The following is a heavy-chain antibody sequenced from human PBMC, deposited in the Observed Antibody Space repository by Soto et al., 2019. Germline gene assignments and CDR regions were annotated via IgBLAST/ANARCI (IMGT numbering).Heavy chain of an antibody. CDR1: GGSLSGYY. Sequence: SATLSLTCPVSGGSLSGYYWSWIRQPPGKGLEWIGYMYNAGSTIYNPSLKSRVTISVDTSKNQFSLKLSSVTAADTAVYYCARHGTTVTANYYYGMDVWGQGTTLTGSS. CDR3: ARHGTTVTANYYYGMDV. V-gene: IGHV4-59*08. J-gene: IGHJ6*02. D-gene: IGHD4-4*01. CDR2: MYNAGST.